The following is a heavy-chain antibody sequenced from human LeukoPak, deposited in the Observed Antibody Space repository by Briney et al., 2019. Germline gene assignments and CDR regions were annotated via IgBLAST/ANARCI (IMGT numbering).Heavy chain of an antibody. CDR2: ISGSGGST. J-gene: IGHJ4*02. CDR1: GGSFSGYY. D-gene: IGHD3-3*01. V-gene: IGHV3-23*01. Sequence: ETLSLTCAVYGGSFSGYYWSWIRQTPGKGLEWVSAISGSGGSTYYADSVKGRFTISRDNSKNTLYLQMNSLRAEDTAVYYCATQYYDFWSGYVADYWGQGTLVTVSS. CDR3: ATQYYDFWSGYVADY.